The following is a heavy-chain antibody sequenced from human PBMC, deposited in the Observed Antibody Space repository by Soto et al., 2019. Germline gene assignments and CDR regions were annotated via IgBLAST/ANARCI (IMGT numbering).Heavy chain of an antibody. CDR1: WFSLSTSGMC. Sequence: GXTLVTPTQTLTXNCTFSWFSLSTSGMCVIWIRQPPGKALEWLALIDWDDYKYYSTSLKTSLTISNDTSKNQVVLTMTNMDPVDKATYYCARDRGYRYAFDYWGQGTLVTVSS. CDR2: IDWDDYK. D-gene: IGHD5-18*01. CDR3: ARDRGYRYAFDY. V-gene: IGHV2-70*01. J-gene: IGHJ4*02.